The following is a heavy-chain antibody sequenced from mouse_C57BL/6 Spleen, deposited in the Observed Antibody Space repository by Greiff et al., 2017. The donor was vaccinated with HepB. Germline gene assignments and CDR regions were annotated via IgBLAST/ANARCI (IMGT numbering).Heavy chain of an antibody. CDR3: ARSDYDVHY. V-gene: IGHV1-82*01. J-gene: IGHJ2*01. CDR2: IYPGDGDT. Sequence: VQLQQSGPELVKPGASVKISCKASGYAFSSSWMNWVKQRPGKGLEWIGRIYPGDGDTNYNGKFKGKATLTADKSSSTAYMQLSSLTSEDSAVYYCARSDYDVHYWGQGTTLTVSS. CDR1: GYAFSSSW. D-gene: IGHD2-4*01.